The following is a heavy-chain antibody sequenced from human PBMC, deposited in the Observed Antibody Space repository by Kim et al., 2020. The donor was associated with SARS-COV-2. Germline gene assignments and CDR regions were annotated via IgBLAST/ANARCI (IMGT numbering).Heavy chain of an antibody. V-gene: IGHV3-74*01. J-gene: IGHJ4*02. CDR3: ARAEGEQLWPFDY. D-gene: IGHD6-6*01. CDR1: GFTFSSYW. CDR2: INSDGSST. Sequence: GGSLRLSCAASGFTFSSYWMHWVRQAPGKGLVWVSRINSDGSSTSNADSVKGRFTISRDNAKNTLYLQMNSRRAEDTAVYYCARAEGEQLWPFDYWGQGTLVTVSS.